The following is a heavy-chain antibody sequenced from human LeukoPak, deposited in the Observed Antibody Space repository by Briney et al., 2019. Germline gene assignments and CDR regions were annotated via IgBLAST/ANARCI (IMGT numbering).Heavy chain of an antibody. CDR1: GFTFSGYG. V-gene: IGHV3-33*01. D-gene: IGHD3-9*01. CDR2: IWHDGSNA. CDR3: ARGSLLRYFDWPD. Sequence: GGSLRLSCAASGFTFSGYGMHWVRQAPGKGLEWLALIWHDGSNANYADSVKGRFTISRDDSKNTVDLQMNSLRAEDTAMYYCARGSLLRYFDWPDWGQGILVTVSS. J-gene: IGHJ4*02.